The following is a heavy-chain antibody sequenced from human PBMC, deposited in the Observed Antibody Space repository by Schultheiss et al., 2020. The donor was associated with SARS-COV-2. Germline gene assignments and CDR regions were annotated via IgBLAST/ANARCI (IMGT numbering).Heavy chain of an antibody. D-gene: IGHD3-10*01. V-gene: IGHV1-2*06. J-gene: IGHJ5*02. CDR3: ARDSYYGSGWFDP. Sequence: ASVKVSCKASGYTFTGYYMHWVRQAPGQGLEWMGRINPNSGGTNYAQKFQGRVTMTRDTSANTAYMELSSLRSEDTAVYYCARDSYYGSGWFDPWGQGTLVTVSS. CDR1: GYTFTGYY. CDR2: INPNSGGT.